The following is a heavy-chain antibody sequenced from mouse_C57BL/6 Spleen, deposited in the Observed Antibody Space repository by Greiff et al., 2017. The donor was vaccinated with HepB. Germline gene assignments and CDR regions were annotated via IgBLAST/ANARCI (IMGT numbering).Heavy chain of an antibody. Sequence: VQLQQSGPGLVQPSQSLSITCTVSGFSLTSYGVHWVRQSPVKGLEWLGVIWSGGSTDYNAAFISRLSISKDNSKSQVFFKMNSLQADDTAIYYCARCGDYYGSRYVEYWGQGTTLTVSS. D-gene: IGHD1-1*01. CDR2: IWSGGST. V-gene: IGHV2-2*01. J-gene: IGHJ2*01. CDR3: ARCGDYYGSRYVEY. CDR1: GFSLTSYG.